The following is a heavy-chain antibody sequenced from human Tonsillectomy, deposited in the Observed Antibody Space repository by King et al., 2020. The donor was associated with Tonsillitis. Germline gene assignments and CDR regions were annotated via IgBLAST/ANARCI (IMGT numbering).Heavy chain of an antibody. Sequence: VQLVESGGGVVQPGRSLRLSCAASGFPFRSYGMHWVRQAPGKGLEWVILISDDGNKKYYADSVMGRFTISRDNAKNTLYLQMNSLTAEDTAVYYCAKSIGYGDYDYAMDVWGQGPTVTVSS. CDR3: AKSIGYGDYDYAMDV. CDR1: GFPFRSYG. V-gene: IGHV3-30*18. D-gene: IGHD4-17*01. J-gene: IGHJ6*02. CDR2: ISDDGNKK.